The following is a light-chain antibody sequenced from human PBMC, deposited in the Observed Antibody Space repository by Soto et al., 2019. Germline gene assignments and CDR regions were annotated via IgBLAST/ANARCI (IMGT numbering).Light chain of an antibody. J-gene: IGKJ4*01. Sequence: IVMTQSPATLSVAPGGRVTFSCRASQGISKKVAWYQQKPGQAPRLLISAVSTGATGVTARFSGSGSGTEFTLTINSLKSEDSATYYCQQYHTWPVTFGGGTKVEIK. CDR3: QQYHTWPVT. V-gene: IGKV3-15*01. CDR2: AVS. CDR1: QGISKK.